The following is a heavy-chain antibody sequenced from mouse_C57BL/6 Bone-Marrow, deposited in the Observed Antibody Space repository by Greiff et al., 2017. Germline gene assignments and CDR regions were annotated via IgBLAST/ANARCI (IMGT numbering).Heavy chain of an antibody. J-gene: IGHJ4*01. CDR2: IYPGSGST. Sequence: QVQLQQPGAELVKPGASVKMSCKASGYTFTSYWITWVKQRPGQGLEWIGDIYPGSGSTNYNEKFKDKATLTVDTSSSTAYMQLSSLPSEDSAVYDCATGYYGNPGVMDYWGQGTSVTVSS. D-gene: IGHD2-1*01. CDR3: ATGYYGNPGVMDY. V-gene: IGHV1-55*01. CDR1: GYTFTSYW.